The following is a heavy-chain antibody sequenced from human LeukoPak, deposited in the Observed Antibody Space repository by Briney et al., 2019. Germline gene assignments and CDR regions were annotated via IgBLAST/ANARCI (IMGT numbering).Heavy chain of an antibody. CDR2: IYTSGST. CDR3: TRGGGGTYLPSDY. Sequence: SETLSLTCTVSGGSISSGSYYWSWIRQPAGKGLEWIGRIYTSGSTNYNPSLKSRVTISVDTSKNQFSLELSSVTAADTAVYYCTRGGGGTYLPSDYWGQGTLVTVSS. V-gene: IGHV4-61*02. CDR1: GGSISSGSYY. D-gene: IGHD1-26*01. J-gene: IGHJ4*02.